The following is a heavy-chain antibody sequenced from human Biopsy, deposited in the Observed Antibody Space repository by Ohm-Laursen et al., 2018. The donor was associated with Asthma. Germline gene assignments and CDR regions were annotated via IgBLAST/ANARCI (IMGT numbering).Heavy chain of an antibody. D-gene: IGHD2-21*01. CDR2: IATDGSNK. Sequence: GSLRLSCTASGFTFSSYSMHWERQAPGRGPEYVSFIATDGSNKFYADSVKGRFTVSRDNSKHTLYLHMTGLRADDTGVYYCVKDHSAGYYYFDDWGQGAQVTVSS. J-gene: IGHJ4*02. V-gene: IGHV3-64D*08. CDR3: VKDHSAGYYYFDD. CDR1: GFTFSSYS.